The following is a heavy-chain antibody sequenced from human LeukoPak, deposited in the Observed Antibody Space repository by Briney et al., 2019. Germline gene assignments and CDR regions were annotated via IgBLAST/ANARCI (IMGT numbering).Heavy chain of an antibody. Sequence: AGGSLRLSCAASGFTFSSYEMNWVRQAPGKGLDWVSYISSSGITIYYADSVKGRSIISRDNAKNSLHLQMNSLRAEDTAVYYCARKCSGGSCYGDYWGQGTLVTVSS. V-gene: IGHV3-48*03. CDR2: ISSSGITI. CDR3: ARKCSGGSCYGDY. D-gene: IGHD2-15*01. J-gene: IGHJ4*02. CDR1: GFTFSSYE.